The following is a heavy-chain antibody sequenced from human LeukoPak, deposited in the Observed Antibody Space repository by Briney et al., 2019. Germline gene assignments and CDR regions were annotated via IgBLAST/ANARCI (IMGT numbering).Heavy chain of an antibody. V-gene: IGHV4-4*07. Sequence: SETLSHTCAVSGGSITTYYWSWIRQPAGKRLEWIGHIYSSGSTDYNPSLKSRVTMSVDTSKNQISLRLTSVTAADTAVYFCARESRPENYYDSTGSDWYFDLWGRGTLVTVSS. D-gene: IGHD3-22*01. CDR1: GGSITTYY. J-gene: IGHJ2*01. CDR3: ARESRPENYYDSTGSDWYFDL. CDR2: IYSSGST.